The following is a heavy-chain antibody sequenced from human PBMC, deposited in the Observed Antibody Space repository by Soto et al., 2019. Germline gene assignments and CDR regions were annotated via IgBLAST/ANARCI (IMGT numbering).Heavy chain of an antibody. CDR1: GFTFSGYA. D-gene: IGHD3-22*01. J-gene: IGHJ4*02. Sequence: EVQLLESGGGLVQPGGSLRLSCAASGFTFSGYAMSWVRQAPGKGLEWVSAISGSGGSTYYADSVRFTISRDNSKNTVYLQMIRLRAEDTAVYYCAKEQYHDAGVDYWGQGTLVTVSS. CDR2: ISGSGGST. CDR3: AKEQYHDAGVDY. V-gene: IGHV3-23*01.